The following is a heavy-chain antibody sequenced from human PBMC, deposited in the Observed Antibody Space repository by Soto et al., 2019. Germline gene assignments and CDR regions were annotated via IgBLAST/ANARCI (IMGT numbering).Heavy chain of an antibody. D-gene: IGHD2-15*01. CDR1: GFTFSSYS. V-gene: IGHV3-21*01. CDR3: ARVPCSGGSCYPGY. CDR2: ISSSSSYI. Sequence: GGSLRLSCAASGFTFSSYSMNWVRQAPGKGLEWVSSISSSSSYIYYADSVKGRFTISRDNAKNSLYLQMNSLRAEDTAVYYCARVPCSGGSCYPGYWGQGTLVTVS. J-gene: IGHJ4*02.